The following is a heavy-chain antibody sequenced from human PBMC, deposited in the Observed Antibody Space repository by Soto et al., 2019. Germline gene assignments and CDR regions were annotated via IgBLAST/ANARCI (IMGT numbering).Heavy chain of an antibody. CDR2: ISAYNGST. J-gene: IGHJ5*02. V-gene: IGHV1-18*01. CDR1: GYTFTSYG. CDR3: AGNSVVVFWSGSLKDIWFDP. Sequence: ASVKVSCKASGYTFTSYGISWVRQAPGQGLEWMGWISAYNGSTNYALKLQGRVTMTTDTSTSTAYMELRSLRSDDAAVYYCAGNSVVVFWSGSLKDIWFDPWGQGTLVTVSS. D-gene: IGHD3-3*01.